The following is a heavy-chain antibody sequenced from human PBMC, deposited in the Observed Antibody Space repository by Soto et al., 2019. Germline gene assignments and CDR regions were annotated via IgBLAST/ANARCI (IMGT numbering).Heavy chain of an antibody. V-gene: IGHV3-53*01. J-gene: IGHJ4*02. CDR1: GFNFIRKY. CDR2: LYSGGTT. Sequence: EVQLVESGGDLIQPGGSLRLSCAASGFNFIRKYMIWVRQAPGKGLEWVSILYSGGTTYYADSVKGRFTISRDTSENTLYLQMNSLRAEDTAVYYCARGLYDSGSFYFDFWGQGTLVTVSS. D-gene: IGHD3-10*01. CDR3: ARGLYDSGSFYFDF.